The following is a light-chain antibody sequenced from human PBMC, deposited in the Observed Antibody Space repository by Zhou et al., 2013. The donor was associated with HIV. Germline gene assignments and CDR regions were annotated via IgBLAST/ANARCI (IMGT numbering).Light chain of an antibody. V-gene: IGKV1-39*01. CDR3: QQSHSTPPT. J-gene: IGKJ1*01. CDR2: AAS. Sequence: DIQMTQSPSSLSASVGDRVTITCRASQTIIKYLNWYQQKPGKAPKLLIYAASSLQGGAPSGFSGSGSGTDFTLTISSLQPEDFASYYCQQSHSTPPTFGPRDQGGNQT. CDR1: QTIIKY.